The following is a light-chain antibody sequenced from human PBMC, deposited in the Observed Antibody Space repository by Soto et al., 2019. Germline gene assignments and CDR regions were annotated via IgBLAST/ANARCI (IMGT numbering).Light chain of an antibody. CDR1: RSVSTS. CDR2: GAS. Sequence: DIILTQSPDIVSVSPGERATLSCRASRSVSTSLAWYQHKHGRAPRLLIYGASTRVTDIPARFSGSGSGTDFTLTINYLKSEDFGVYYCQQSHASLPPVTFGGGTKVEI. CDR3: QQSHASLPPVT. J-gene: IGKJ4*01. V-gene: IGKV3-15*01.